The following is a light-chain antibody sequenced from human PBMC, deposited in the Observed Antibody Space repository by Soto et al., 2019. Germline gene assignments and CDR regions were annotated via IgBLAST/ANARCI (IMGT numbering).Light chain of an antibody. CDR3: QQYDISPRT. CDR2: GSS. CDR1: QSLNSFY. J-gene: IGKJ1*01. Sequence: ETVLPSSPATLSISPGKSSTLSCRASQSLNSFYLAWYQQKPGQAPRLLIYGSSNRATGIPDRFSGSGSGTDFTLTISRLDPEDFAVYYCQQYDISPRTFGQGTDVDIK. V-gene: IGKV3-20*01.